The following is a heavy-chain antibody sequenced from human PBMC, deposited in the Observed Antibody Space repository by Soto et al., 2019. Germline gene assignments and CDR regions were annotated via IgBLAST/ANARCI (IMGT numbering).Heavy chain of an antibody. CDR3: AAGDSSGYYGG. V-gene: IGHV1-58*01. Sequence: GASVKVSCKASGFIFTSSSVQWVRQARGQRLEWIGWITVGTGNTKYAQRFQERVTITRDMSTSTAYMELKNLRSEDTAVYYCAAGDSSGYYGGWGQGTQVTVSS. D-gene: IGHD3-22*01. J-gene: IGHJ4*02. CDR1: GFIFTSSS. CDR2: ITVGTGNT.